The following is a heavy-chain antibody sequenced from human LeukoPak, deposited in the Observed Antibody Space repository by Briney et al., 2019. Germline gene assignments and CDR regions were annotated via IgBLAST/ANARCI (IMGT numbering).Heavy chain of an antibody. CDR3: ARDDYCSGGDCYSGAFDY. J-gene: IGHJ4*02. V-gene: IGHV3-48*02. CDR2: IGSSSTI. D-gene: IGHD2-15*01. Sequence: XGSLRLSCAASGFTFSIYNMNWVRLAPGKGLEWVSYIGSSSTIYYADSVRGRFTISRDNAKTSLYLQMNSLRDDDTAVYFCARDDYCSGGDCYSGAFDYWGQGTPVTVSS. CDR1: GFTFSIYN.